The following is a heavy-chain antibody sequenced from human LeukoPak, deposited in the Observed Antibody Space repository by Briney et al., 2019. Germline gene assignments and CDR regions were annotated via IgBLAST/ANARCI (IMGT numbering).Heavy chain of an antibody. CDR3: VGMSVPAAKVDAFDI. CDR1: GGSISSYY. V-gene: IGHV4-59*01. CDR2: IYYSGST. J-gene: IGHJ3*02. D-gene: IGHD2-2*01. Sequence: SETLSLPCTVSGGSISSYYWSWIRQPPGKGLEWIGYIYYSGSTNYNPSLKSRVTISVDTSKNQFSLKLSSVTAADTAVYYCVGMSVPAAKVDAFDIWGQGTMVTVSS.